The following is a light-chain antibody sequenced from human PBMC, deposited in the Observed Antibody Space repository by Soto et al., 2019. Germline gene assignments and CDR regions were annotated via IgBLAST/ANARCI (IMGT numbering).Light chain of an antibody. CDR1: SSDVGGYNY. CDR3: SSYTTSNTRQIV. Sequence: QSALTQPASVSGSPGQSITISCTGTSSDVGGYNYVSWYQHHPGKAPKLIIYDVTSRPSGVSIRFSGSKSDNTASLTISGLQLEDEADYHCSSYTTSNTRQIVFGTGTKVTVL. V-gene: IGLV2-14*03. J-gene: IGLJ1*01. CDR2: DVT.